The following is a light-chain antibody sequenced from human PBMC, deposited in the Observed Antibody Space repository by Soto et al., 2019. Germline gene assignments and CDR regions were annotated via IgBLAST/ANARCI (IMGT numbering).Light chain of an antibody. CDR2: GAS. CDR3: HQYGSSPRT. V-gene: IGKV3-20*01. J-gene: IGKJ1*01. CDR1: QSVSSY. Sequence: EIVLTQSPATLSFSPGERATLSCRASQSVSSYLAWYQQKPGQAPRLLIYGASSRATGIPDRFSGSGSGTDFTLTISRLEPEDFAVYYCHQYGSSPRTFGQGTKVDI.